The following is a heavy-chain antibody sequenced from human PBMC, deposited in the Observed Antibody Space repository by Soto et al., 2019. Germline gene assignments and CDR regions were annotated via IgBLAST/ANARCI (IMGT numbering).Heavy chain of an antibody. CDR3: ARDYSSGSRSWFKS. D-gene: IGHD6-19*01. J-gene: IGHJ5*01. V-gene: IGHV4-39*02. Sequence: PSETLSLTCSVSGGSINSSSYFWGWVRQPPGKGLEWIGSIYYSGSTYYNPSLRSRVTISVDTSKNQFSLKLSSVTAADTAVFYCARDYSSGSRSWFKSWGQGTLIIVSS. CDR1: GGSINSSSYF. CDR2: IYYSGST.